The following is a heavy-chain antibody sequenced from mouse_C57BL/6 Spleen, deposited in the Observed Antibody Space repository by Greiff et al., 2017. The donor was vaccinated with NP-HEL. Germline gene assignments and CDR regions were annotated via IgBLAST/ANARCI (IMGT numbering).Heavy chain of an antibody. CDR2: IYPRSGNT. V-gene: IGHV1-81*01. J-gene: IGHJ2*01. CDR1: GYTFTSYG. Sequence: VQLQQSGAELARPGALVKLSCTASGYTFTSYGISWVKQRTGQGLEWIGEIYPRSGNTYYNEKFKGKATLTADKSSSTAYMELRSLTSEDSAVYFCARLDYYGSSYDYFDYWGQGTTLTVSS. D-gene: IGHD1-1*01. CDR3: ARLDYYGSSYDYFDY.